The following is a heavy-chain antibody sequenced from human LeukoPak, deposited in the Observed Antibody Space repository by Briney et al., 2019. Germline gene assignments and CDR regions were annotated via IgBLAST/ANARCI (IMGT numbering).Heavy chain of an antibody. CDR1: GFTFSSYA. J-gene: IGHJ4*02. CDR2: ISYGGSNK. D-gene: IGHD2-2*01. CDR3: AKSGPYCSSTSCNYFDY. V-gene: IGHV3-30-3*02. Sequence: GGSLRLSCAASGFTFSSYAMHWVRQAPGKGLEWVAVISYGGSNKYYADSVKGRFTISRDNSKNTMYLQMNSLRAEDTAVYYCAKSGPYCSSTSCNYFDYWGQGTLVTVSS.